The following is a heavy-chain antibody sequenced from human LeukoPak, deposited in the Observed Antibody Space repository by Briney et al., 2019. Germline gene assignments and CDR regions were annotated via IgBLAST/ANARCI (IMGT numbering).Heavy chain of an antibody. V-gene: IGHV3-11*06. CDR2: ISSSSSYT. D-gene: IGHD3-9*01. J-gene: IGHJ5*02. Sequence: PGGSLRLSCAASGFTFSDYYMSWIRQAPGKGLEWVSYISSSSSYTNYADSVKGRFTISRDNAKNSLYLQVNSLRAEDTAVNYCAGSDILTGTNWFDPWGQGTLVTVSS. CDR1: GFTFSDYY. CDR3: AGSDILTGTNWFDP.